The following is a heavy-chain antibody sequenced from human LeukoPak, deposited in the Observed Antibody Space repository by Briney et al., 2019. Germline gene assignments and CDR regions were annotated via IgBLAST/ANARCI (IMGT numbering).Heavy chain of an antibody. Sequence: ASVTVSFTASGYTFTSYDINWVRQATGQGLEWMGWMNPNSGNTGYAQKFQGRVTMTRNTSISTAYMELSSLRSEDTAVYYCARVGSEFDPWGQGTLVTVSS. CDR1: GYTFTSYD. J-gene: IGHJ5*02. CDR2: MNPNSGNT. V-gene: IGHV1-8*01. D-gene: IGHD3-10*01. CDR3: ARVGSEFDP.